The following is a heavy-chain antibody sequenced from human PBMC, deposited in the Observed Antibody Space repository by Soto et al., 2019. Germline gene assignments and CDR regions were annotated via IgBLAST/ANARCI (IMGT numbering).Heavy chain of an antibody. D-gene: IGHD6-13*01. V-gene: IGHV1-69*13. CDR2: IIPIFGTA. J-gene: IGHJ3*02. CDR3: ASLRAAAGTVMGAFDI. Sequence: ASVKVSCKASGGTFSSYAISWVRQAPGQGLEWMGGIIPIFGTANYAQKFQGRVTITADESTSTAYMELSSLRSEDTAVYYCASLRAAAGTVMGAFDIWGQGTMVTASS. CDR1: GGTFSSYA.